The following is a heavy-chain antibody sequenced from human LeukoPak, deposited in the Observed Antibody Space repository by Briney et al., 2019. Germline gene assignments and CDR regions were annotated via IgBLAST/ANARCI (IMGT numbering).Heavy chain of an antibody. Sequence: PGGSLRLSCAASGFTFSDYYMSWIRQAPGKGLEWVSYISSSSSYTNYADSVKGRFTISRDNAKNSLYLQMNSLRAEDTAVYYCAKDPYSSSWSDYYGMDVWGQGTTVTVSS. CDR1: GFTFSDYY. J-gene: IGHJ6*02. CDR2: ISSSSSYT. D-gene: IGHD6-13*01. V-gene: IGHV3-11*06. CDR3: AKDPYSSSWSDYYGMDV.